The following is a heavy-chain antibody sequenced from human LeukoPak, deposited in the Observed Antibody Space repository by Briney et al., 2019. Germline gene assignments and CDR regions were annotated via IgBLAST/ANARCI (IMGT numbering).Heavy chain of an antibody. D-gene: IGHD6-13*01. CDR2: ISSSSSYI. CDR1: GFTFSSYS. Sequence: GGSLRLSCAASGFTFSSYSMNWVRQAPGKGLEWVSSISSSSSYIHYADSVKGRFTISRDNAKNSLYLQMNSLRAEDTAVYYCARDLTAAGHFDYWGQGTLVTVSS. CDR3: ARDLTAAGHFDY. J-gene: IGHJ4*02. V-gene: IGHV3-21*01.